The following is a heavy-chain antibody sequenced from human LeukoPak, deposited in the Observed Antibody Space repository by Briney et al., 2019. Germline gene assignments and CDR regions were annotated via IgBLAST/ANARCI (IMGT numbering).Heavy chain of an antibody. CDR1: GFTFDDYV. CDR3: AKDISRNFVVVAAADY. V-gene: IGHV3-43*02. Sequence: GGSLPLFCAASGFTFDDYVMHWVRQPPGKSLEWVSLISGDGGSTYYADSVKGRFTVSRDNSKNSLYLQMNSLRTEDTALYYCAKDISRNFVVVAAADYWGQGTLVTVSS. CDR2: ISGDGGST. D-gene: IGHD2-15*01. J-gene: IGHJ4*02.